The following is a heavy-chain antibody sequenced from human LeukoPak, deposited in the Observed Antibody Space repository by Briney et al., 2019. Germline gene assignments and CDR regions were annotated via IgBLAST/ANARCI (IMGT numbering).Heavy chain of an antibody. CDR1: GYMFTSHG. CDR2: ISAQNGNT. CDR3: ARESIGGYGFDY. D-gene: IGHD6-25*01. Sequence: VASVKVSCKSSGYMFTSHGIHWLRQAPGQGLGWMGWISAQNGNTNYMQQFLGRVTMTRDTSASTVYMELRSLKSDDTAVYYCARESIGGYGFDYWGQGTLVTVSS. V-gene: IGHV1-18*01. J-gene: IGHJ4*02.